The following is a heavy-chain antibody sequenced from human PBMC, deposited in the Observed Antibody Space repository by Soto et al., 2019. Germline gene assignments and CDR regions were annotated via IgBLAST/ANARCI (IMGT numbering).Heavy chain of an antibody. CDR1: GGSISSYY. J-gene: IGHJ6*02. CDR2: IYYSGST. D-gene: IGHD3-10*01. CDR3: ARVHRGGHYYYYYGMDV. V-gene: IGHV4-59*01. Sequence: QVQLQESGPGLVKPSETLSLTCTVSGGSISSYYWSWIRQPPGKGLEWIGYIYYSGSTNYNPSLKSRVTISVDTSKNQFSLKLSSVTAADTAVYYCARVHRGGHYYYYYGMDVWGQGTTVTVSS.